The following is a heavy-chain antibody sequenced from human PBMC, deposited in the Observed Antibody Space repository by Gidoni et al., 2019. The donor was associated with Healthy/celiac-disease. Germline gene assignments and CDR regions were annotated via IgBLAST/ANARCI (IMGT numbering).Heavy chain of an antibody. CDR1: GVTLSIYA. CDR2: ISGSGGST. Sequence: EVQLLESGGGLVQRGGSLRLSCAASGVTLSIYAMSWVRQAPGKGLEWVSAISGSGGSTYYSDSVKGRFTISRDNSKNTLYLQMNSLSAEDTAVYYCAKDSGHWNGDFDYWGQGTLVTVSS. D-gene: IGHD1-1*01. CDR3: AKDSGHWNGDFDY. V-gene: IGHV3-23*01. J-gene: IGHJ4*02.